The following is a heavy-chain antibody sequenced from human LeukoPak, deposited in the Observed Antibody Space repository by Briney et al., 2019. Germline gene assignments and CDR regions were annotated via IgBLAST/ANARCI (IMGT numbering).Heavy chain of an antibody. J-gene: IGHJ4*02. V-gene: IGHV4-38-2*02. CDR1: GYSISSGYY. CDR2: IYYSGST. D-gene: IGHD3-22*01. Sequence: PSETLSLTCTVSGYSISSGYYWGWIRQPPGKGLEWIGSIYYSGSTYYNPSLKSRVTISVDTSKNQFSLKLSSVTAADTAVYYCARRYYDRHFDYWGQGTLVTVSS. CDR3: ARRYYDRHFDY.